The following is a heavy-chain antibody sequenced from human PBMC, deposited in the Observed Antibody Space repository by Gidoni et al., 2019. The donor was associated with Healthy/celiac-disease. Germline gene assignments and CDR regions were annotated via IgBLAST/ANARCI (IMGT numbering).Heavy chain of an antibody. D-gene: IGHD3-16*02. CDR1: GFTFSSYE. J-gene: IGHJ6*02. CDR2: ISSSGSTI. V-gene: IGHV3-48*03. CDR3: ARDVNDYVWGSYRFSYYYYGMDV. Sequence: EVQLVESGGGWVQPGGSLRLSCAASGFTFSSYEMNWVRQAPGKGLEWVSYISSSGSTIYYADSVKGRFTISRDNAKNSLYLQMNSLRAEDTAVYYCARDVNDYVWGSYRFSYYYYGMDVWGQGTTVTVSS.